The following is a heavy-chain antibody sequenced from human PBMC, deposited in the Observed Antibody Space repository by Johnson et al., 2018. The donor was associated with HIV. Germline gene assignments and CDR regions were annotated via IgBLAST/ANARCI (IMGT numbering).Heavy chain of an antibody. CDR3: ARDIYDSSDDAFDI. D-gene: IGHD3-22*01. Sequence: VQLVESGGGVVQPGRSLRLYCAASGFTFSDYYMSWIRQAPGKGLEWVSYISSSGSTIYYADSVKGRFTISRDNAKNSLYLQMNSLRAEDTAVYYCARDIYDSSDDAFDIWGQGTMVTVSS. CDR1: GFTFSDYY. V-gene: IGHV3-11*04. J-gene: IGHJ3*02. CDR2: ISSSGSTI.